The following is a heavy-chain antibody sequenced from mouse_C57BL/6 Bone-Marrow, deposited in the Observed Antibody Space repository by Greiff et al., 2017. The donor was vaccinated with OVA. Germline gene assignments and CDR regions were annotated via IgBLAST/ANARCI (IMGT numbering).Heavy chain of an antibody. CDR2: IWSGGST. Sequence: QVQLKESGPGLVQPSQSLSITCTVSGFSLTSYGVHWVRQSPGKGLEWLGVIWSGGSTDYNAAFISRLSISKDNSKSQVFFKMNSLQADDTAIYYCARGTGSRNFDVWGTGTTVTVSS. CDR3: ARGTGSRNFDV. CDR1: GFSLTSYG. J-gene: IGHJ1*03. V-gene: IGHV2-2*01. D-gene: IGHD4-1*01.